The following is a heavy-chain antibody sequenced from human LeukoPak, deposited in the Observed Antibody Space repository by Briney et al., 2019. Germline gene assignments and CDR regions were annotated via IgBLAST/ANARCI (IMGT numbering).Heavy chain of an antibody. CDR3: ARRFGAMRGNDLGGTLDI. D-gene: IGHD5-12*01. V-gene: IGHV1-69*06. J-gene: IGHJ3*02. CDR1: GGIFSSYA. CDR2: IIPIFGTA. Sequence: GASVKVSCKASGGIFSSYAISWVRQAPGQGLEWMGGIIPIFGTAKYAQKFQGRVTITADKSTSTAYMELSSLKASDIAMYYCARRFGAMRGNDLGGTLDIWGQGTMVTVSS.